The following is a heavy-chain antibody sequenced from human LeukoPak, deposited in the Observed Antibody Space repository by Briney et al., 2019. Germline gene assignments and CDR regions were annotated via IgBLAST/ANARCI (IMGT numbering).Heavy chain of an antibody. Sequence: PSETLSLTCTVSGGSISSYYWSWIRQPPGKGLEWIGYIYYSGSTNYNPSLKSRVTISVGTSKNQFSLKLGSVTAADTAVYYCARPHSSSWYEFDYWGQGTLVTVSS. CDR1: GGSISSYY. CDR3: ARPHSSSWYEFDY. J-gene: IGHJ4*02. V-gene: IGHV4-59*08. CDR2: IYYSGST. D-gene: IGHD6-13*01.